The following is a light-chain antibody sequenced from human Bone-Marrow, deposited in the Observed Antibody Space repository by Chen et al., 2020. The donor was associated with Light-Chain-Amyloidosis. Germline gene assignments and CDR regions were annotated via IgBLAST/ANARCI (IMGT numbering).Light chain of an antibody. V-gene: IGLV3-25*03. CDR3: QSAVSSGTYEVI. CDR1: ELPTKH. J-gene: IGLJ2*01. Sequence: SYELTQTHSVAGAPGQTARSTCPGEELPTKHAYWYHQKPGPATVLVIHRDTARPSGISERFSGSSSGTTATLTICGVQAEDEADYHCQSAVSSGTYEVIFGGGPKLTVL. CDR2: RDT.